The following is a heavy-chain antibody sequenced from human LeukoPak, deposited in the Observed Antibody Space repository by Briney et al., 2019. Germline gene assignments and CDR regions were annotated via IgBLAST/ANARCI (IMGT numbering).Heavy chain of an antibody. V-gene: IGHV4-59*01. D-gene: IGHD2-2*01. J-gene: IGHJ3*02. CDR3: ARSGCSSTSCYGFDI. CDR2: IYYSGST. Sequence: SETLSLTCTVSGGSISSYYWSWIRQPPGKGLEWIGYIYYSGSTNYNPSLKSRVTISVDASKNQFSLKLTSVTAADTAVYYCARSGCSSTSCYGFDIWGQGTMVTVSS. CDR1: GGSISSYY.